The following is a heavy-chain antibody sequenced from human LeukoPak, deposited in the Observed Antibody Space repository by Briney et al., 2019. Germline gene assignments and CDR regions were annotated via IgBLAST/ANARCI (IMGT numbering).Heavy chain of an antibody. J-gene: IGHJ3*02. V-gene: IGHV4-59*01. CDR1: GGSISSYY. Sequence: PSETLSLTCTVSGGSISSYYWSWIRQPPGKGLEWIGYIYDSGSTNYNPSLKSRVTISVDTSKNQFSLKLSSVTAADTAAYYCACLTTADAFDIWGQGTMVTVSS. D-gene: IGHD3-22*01. CDR2: IYDSGST. CDR3: ACLTTADAFDI.